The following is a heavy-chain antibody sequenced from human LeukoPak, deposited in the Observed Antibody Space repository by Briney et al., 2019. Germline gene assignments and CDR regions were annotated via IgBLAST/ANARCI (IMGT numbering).Heavy chain of an antibody. V-gene: IGHV5-51*01. Sequence: GQSLQISCQVSGYRFSTYWIGWVRPMPGKGLEWMGIIYPGDSNTRYSPCFQGQVTISADKSISTAYLQWSRLKASDTAMYFCARWEHPGYVYGRIDSWGQGTLVSVSS. CDR1: GYRFSTYW. D-gene: IGHD5-18*01. CDR2: IYPGDSNT. CDR3: ARWEHPGYVYGRIDS. J-gene: IGHJ4*02.